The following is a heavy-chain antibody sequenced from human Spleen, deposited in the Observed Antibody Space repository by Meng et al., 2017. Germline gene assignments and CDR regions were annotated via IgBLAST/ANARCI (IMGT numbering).Heavy chain of an antibody. CDR3: ATSPRLGEVGPPGY. CDR2: ISGYNGDR. V-gene: IGHV1-18*01. J-gene: IGHJ4*02. Sequence: QAQLVESGAEVGKPVPSVKFSCKASGYTFTSYAIAWFRQAPGQGLEWLGWISGYNGDRFYAKTFQDRVIMTTETSSNIASMEVRSLIPAHTAVYNCATSPRLGEVGPPGYWGQETLVTVSS. CDR1: GYTFTSYA. D-gene: IGHD3-16*01.